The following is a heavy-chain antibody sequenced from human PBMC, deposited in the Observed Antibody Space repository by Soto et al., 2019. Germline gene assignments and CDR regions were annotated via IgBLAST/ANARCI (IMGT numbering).Heavy chain of an antibody. CDR3: ATDYVKERWCNWFDP. V-gene: IGHV3-30*03. J-gene: IGHJ5*02. CDR2: TSYHGSAE. D-gene: IGHD2-8*02. Sequence: GGSLRLSCVASGFTLSNYGMHWVRQAPGKGLEWVAMTSYHGSAEYYVDSVKGRFTISRDISRNVVYLQMDSLRPEDTALYYCATDYVKERWCNWFDPWGQGTLVTVSS. CDR1: GFTLSNYG.